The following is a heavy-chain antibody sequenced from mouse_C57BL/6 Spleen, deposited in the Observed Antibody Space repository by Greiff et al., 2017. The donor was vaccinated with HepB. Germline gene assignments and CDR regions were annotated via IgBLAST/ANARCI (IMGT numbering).Heavy chain of an antibody. V-gene: IGHV1-59*01. Sequence: VQLQQPGAELVRPGTSVKLSCKASGYTFTSYWMHWVKQRPGQGLEWIGVSDPSDSYTNYNQKFKGKAKLTVDTSYSTAYLQLSSLTSEDSAVYYWARVGDTVAGYFDVWGTGTTVTVSS. CDR2: SDPSDSYT. D-gene: IGHD1-1*01. CDR3: ARVGDTVAGYFDV. CDR1: GYTFTSYW. J-gene: IGHJ1*03.